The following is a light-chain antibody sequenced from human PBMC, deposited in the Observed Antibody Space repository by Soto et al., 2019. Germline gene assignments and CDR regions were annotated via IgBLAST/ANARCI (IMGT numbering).Light chain of an antibody. CDR3: AAWDDSLKLV. Sequence: QSVLTQPPSASGTPGQRVTISWSGSSSNIGSNTVNWYQQLPGTAPKLLIYDNNRRPSGVPDRFSGSKSGTSASLAISGLQSEDAADYYCAAWDDSLKLVFGGGTKLTVL. J-gene: IGLJ2*01. V-gene: IGLV1-44*01. CDR1: SSNIGSNT. CDR2: DNN.